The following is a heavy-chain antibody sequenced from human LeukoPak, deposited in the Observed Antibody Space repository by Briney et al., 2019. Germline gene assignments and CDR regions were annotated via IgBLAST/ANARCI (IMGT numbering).Heavy chain of an antibody. D-gene: IGHD3-10*01. V-gene: IGHV3-66*01. CDR1: GFTVSSNY. J-gene: IGHJ4*02. CDR2: IYSGGST. CDR3: ARGGYYGSGSYYNFDY. Sequence: AGGSLRLSCAAPGFTVSSNYMSWVRQAPGKGLEWVSVIYSGGSTYYADSVKGRFTISRDNSKNTLYLQMNSLRAEDTAVYYCARGGYYGSGSYYNFDYWGQGTLVTVSS.